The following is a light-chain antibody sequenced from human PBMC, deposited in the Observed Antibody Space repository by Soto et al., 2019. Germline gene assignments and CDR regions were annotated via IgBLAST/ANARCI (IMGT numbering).Light chain of an antibody. V-gene: IGKV3-11*01. CDR1: QNISNY. Sequence: ILLTQSASTVSLCPGKGASLSCWASQNISNYLIWYQQKPVQAPRLLIYDVSNRDTGIPARFSGSGYGTDFNLTISSLETEDFAVYYCQQRSNWPRTFGQGTKVDIK. CDR2: DVS. CDR3: QQRSNWPRT. J-gene: IGKJ1*01.